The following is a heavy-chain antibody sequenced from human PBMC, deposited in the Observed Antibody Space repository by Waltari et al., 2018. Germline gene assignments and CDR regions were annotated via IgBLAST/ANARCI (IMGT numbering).Heavy chain of an antibody. CDR2: IYHSGST. CDR3: ARHGGRYCSGGSCYFDY. J-gene: IGHJ4*02. D-gene: IGHD2-15*01. V-gene: IGHV4-38-2*01. Sequence: QVQLQESGPGLVKPSETLSLTCAVSGYSISSGYYWGWIRQPPGKGLEWIGRIYHSGSTYYNPSLKSRVTISVDTSKNQFSLKLSSVTAADTAVYYCARHGGRYCSGGSCYFDYWGQGTLVTVSS. CDR1: GYSISSGYY.